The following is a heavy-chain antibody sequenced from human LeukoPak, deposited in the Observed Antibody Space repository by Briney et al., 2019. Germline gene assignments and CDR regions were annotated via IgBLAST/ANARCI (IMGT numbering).Heavy chain of an antibody. J-gene: IGHJ5*02. CDR3: AREGSQDYSNYFNWFDP. Sequence: ASVKVSCKASGYTFTAYYIHWVRQAPGQGLEWMGRINPTSGDTNYAQKFQGRVTMTRDTSISTAYMELSRLRSDDTAVYYCAREGSQDYSNYFNWFDPWGQGTLVTVSS. CDR2: INPTSGDT. D-gene: IGHD4-11*01. CDR1: GYTFTAYY. V-gene: IGHV1-2*06.